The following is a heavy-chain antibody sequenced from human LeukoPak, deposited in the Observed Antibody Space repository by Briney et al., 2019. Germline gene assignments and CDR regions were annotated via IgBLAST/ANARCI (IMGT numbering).Heavy chain of an antibody. CDR3: ARAPRDFSVYYYYYYMDV. Sequence: PSETLSLTCAVYGGSFSGYYWSWIRQPPGKGLEWIGEINHSGSTNYNPSLKSRVTISVDTSKNQFSLKLSSVTAADTAVYYCARAPRDFSVYYYYYYMDVWGKGTTVTVSS. V-gene: IGHV4-34*01. CDR2: INHSGST. D-gene: IGHD5-24*01. CDR1: GGSFSGYY. J-gene: IGHJ6*03.